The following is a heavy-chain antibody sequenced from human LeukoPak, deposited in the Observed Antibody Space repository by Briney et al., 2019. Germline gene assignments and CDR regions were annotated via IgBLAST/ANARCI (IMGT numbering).Heavy chain of an antibody. CDR3: ARGGLLWFGDPPNWFDP. CDR1: GGSISSGDYY. D-gene: IGHD3-10*01. CDR2: IYYSGST. Sequence: SETLSLTCTVSGGSISSGDYYWGWIRQPPGKGLEWIGYIYYSGSTYYNPSLKSRVTISVDTSKNQFSLKLSSVTAADTAVYYCARGGLLWFGDPPNWFDPWGQGTLVTVSS. J-gene: IGHJ5*02. V-gene: IGHV4-30-4*01.